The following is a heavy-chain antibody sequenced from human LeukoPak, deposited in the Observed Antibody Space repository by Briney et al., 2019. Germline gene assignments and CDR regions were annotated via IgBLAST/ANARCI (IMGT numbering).Heavy chain of an antibody. CDR3: ARTWIQLWRRSDY. V-gene: IGHV4-34*01. CDR1: GGSFSGYY. D-gene: IGHD5-18*01. J-gene: IGHJ4*02. CDR2: INHSGST. Sequence: SETLSLTCAVYGGSFSGYYWSWIRQPPGKGLEWIGEINHSGSTNYNPSLKSRVTISVDTSKNQFSLKLSSVTAADTAVYYCARTWIQLWRRSDYWGQGTLVTVSS.